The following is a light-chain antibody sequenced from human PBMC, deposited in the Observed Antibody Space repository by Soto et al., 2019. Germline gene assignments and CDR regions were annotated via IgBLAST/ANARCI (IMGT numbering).Light chain of an antibody. CDR1: SRDVGGYNY. CDR3: SSYTASSTWV. CDR2: EVS. Sequence: QSALTQPASVSGSPGQSITISCTGTSRDVGGYNYVSWYQISPGKAPNLIIYEVSNRPSGVSDRFSGSRSGNTASLAISGLQPEDEADYYCSSYTASSTWVFGGGTKLTVL. J-gene: IGLJ3*02. V-gene: IGLV2-14*01.